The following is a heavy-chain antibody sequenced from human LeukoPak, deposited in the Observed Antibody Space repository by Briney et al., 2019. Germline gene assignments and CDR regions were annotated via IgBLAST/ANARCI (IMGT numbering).Heavy chain of an antibody. CDR3: AREEKIQLWLPDY. Sequence: KSGGSLRLSCAASGFTFSSYSMNWVRQAPGKGLEWVSSINSDSSHIYYADSVKGRFTISRDNAKNSLYLQMNSLRAEDTAVYYCAREEKIQLWLPDYWGQGTLVTVSS. J-gene: IGHJ4*02. D-gene: IGHD5-18*01. CDR1: GFTFSSYS. V-gene: IGHV3-21*01. CDR2: INSDSSHI.